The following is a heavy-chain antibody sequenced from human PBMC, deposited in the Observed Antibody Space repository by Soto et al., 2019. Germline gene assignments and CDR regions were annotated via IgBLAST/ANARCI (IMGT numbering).Heavy chain of an antibody. Sequence: GGSLRLSCAASGFTFTDYSMNWVRQAPGKGLEWVSSISRSSRYIYYADSVRGRFTISRDNAKNSVYLQMNSLRAEDTAVYYCAGGEAEGDYIWGGYRYFDYWGQGSLVTVSS. CDR2: ISRSSRYI. V-gene: IGHV3-21*01. D-gene: IGHD3-16*02. J-gene: IGHJ4*02. CDR1: GFTFTDYS. CDR3: AGGEAEGDYIWGGYRYFDY.